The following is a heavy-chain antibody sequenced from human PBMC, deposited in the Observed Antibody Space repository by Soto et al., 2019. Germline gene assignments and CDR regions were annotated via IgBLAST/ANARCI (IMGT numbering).Heavy chain of an antibody. V-gene: IGHV3-23*01. J-gene: IGHJ6*02. D-gene: IGHD1-26*01. Sequence: EVQLLESGGGLVQPGGSLRLSCAASGFTFSSYAMSWVRQAPGKGLEWVSAISGSGGSTYYADSVKGRFTISRDNSKNTLYLQMNSLRAEDTAVYYCARVRIGGSGSHPVYYGMDVWGQGTTVTVSS. CDR3: ARVRIGGSGSHPVYYGMDV. CDR1: GFTFSSYA. CDR2: ISGSGGST.